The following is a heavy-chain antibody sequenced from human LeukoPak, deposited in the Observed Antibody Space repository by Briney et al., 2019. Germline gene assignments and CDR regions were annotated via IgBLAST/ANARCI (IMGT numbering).Heavy chain of an antibody. D-gene: IGHD3-22*01. V-gene: IGHV3-15*01. Sequence: GGSLRLSCAASGFTFSGFAMTWVRQAPGKGLEWVGRIKSITGGVTPDYAEPVKDRFTISRDDSKYTLFLQMNSLKTEDTAVYYCTVACGDGSGYYYLDYYGMDVWGQGTTVTVSS. CDR2: IKSITGGVTP. J-gene: IGHJ6*02. CDR3: TVACGDGSGYYYLDYYGMDV. CDR1: GFTFSGFA.